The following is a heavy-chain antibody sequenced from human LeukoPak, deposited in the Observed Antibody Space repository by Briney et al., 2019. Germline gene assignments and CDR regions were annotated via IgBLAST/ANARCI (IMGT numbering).Heavy chain of an antibody. CDR2: IYYSGST. V-gene: IGHV4-59*08. J-gene: IGHJ6*03. D-gene: IGHD3-10*01. CDR1: GGSISSYY. CDR3: ARVMVRGVIRDYYYYYMDV. Sequence: SETLSLTCTVSGGSISSYYWSWIRQPPGKGLEWIGYIYYSGSTNYNPSLKSRVTISVDTSKNQFSLKLSSVTAADTAVYYCARVMVRGVIRDYYYYYMDVWGKGTTVTISS.